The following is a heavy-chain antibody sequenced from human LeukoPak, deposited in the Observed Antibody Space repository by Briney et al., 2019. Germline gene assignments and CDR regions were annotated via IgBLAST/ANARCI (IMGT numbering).Heavy chain of an antibody. J-gene: IGHJ4*02. CDR3: ARGRVGATPLGY. V-gene: IGHV1-2*02. D-gene: IGHD1-26*01. Sequence: ASVKVSCKASGYTFTGYYMHWVRQAPGQGLEWMGWINPNSGGTNYAQKFQGGVTMTRDTSISTAYMELSRLRSDDTAVYYCARGRVGATPLGYWGQGTLVTVSS. CDR1: GYTFTGYY. CDR2: INPNSGGT.